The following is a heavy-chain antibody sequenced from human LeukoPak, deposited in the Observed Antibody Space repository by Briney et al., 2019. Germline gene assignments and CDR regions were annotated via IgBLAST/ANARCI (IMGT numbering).Heavy chain of an antibody. D-gene: IGHD3-10*01. CDR1: GYTFTSYG. CDR2: ISAYNGNT. J-gene: IGHJ4*02. Sequence: ASVKVSCKASGYTFTSYGISWVRQAPGQGLEWMGWISAYNGNTNYAQKLQGRVTMTTDTSTSTAYMELSSLRSEDTAVYYCARFYGSGSYYLAKLERRYYFDYWGQGTLVTVSS. CDR3: ARFYGSGSYYLAKLERRYYFDY. V-gene: IGHV1-18*01.